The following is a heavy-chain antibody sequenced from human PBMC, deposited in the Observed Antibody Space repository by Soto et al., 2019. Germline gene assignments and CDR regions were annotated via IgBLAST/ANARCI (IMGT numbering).Heavy chain of an antibody. CDR1: GLTFSNYA. Sequence: GGSLRLSCAASGLTFSNYARSWVRQAPGKGLEWVSAISGNGGNTYYADSVKGRFTISRDNSKNTLYLQMNSLRAEDTAVYYCARDAVRGVITRLLDPWGQGTLVTVSS. CDR3: ARDAVRGVITRLLDP. V-gene: IGHV3-23*01. J-gene: IGHJ5*02. CDR2: ISGNGGNT. D-gene: IGHD3-10*01.